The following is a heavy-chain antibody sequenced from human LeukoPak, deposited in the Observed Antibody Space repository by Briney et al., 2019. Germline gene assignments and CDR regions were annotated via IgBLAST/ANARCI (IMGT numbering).Heavy chain of an antibody. J-gene: IGHJ5*02. V-gene: IGHV4-61*01. Sequence: SETLSLSCAVSGYFVSCGNSYWSWLRQPPLKGLECIGSRQYSGNTKYNPSLKNRVTISVDTSKNQSALTLSSVTAADTAVYYCVRDIIRADGDNHASWGQGTLVSVSS. D-gene: IGHD5-24*01. CDR2: RQYSGNT. CDR1: GYFVSCGNSY. CDR3: VRDIIRADGDNHAS.